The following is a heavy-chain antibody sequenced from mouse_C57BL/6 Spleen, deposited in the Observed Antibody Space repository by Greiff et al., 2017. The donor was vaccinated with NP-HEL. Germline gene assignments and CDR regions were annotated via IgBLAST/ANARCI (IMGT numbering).Heavy chain of an antibody. CDR3: ARYHDDDGWAWFAY. D-gene: IGHD2-4*01. J-gene: IGHJ3*01. CDR2: IHPNSGST. V-gene: IGHV1-64*01. CDR1: GYTFTSYW. Sequence: VQLQQPGAELVKPGASVKLSCKASGYTFTSYWMHWVKQRPGQGLEWIGMIHPNSGSTNYNEKFKSKATLTVDKSSSTAYMQLSSLTSEDSAVYYCARYHDDDGWAWFAYWGQGTLVTVSA.